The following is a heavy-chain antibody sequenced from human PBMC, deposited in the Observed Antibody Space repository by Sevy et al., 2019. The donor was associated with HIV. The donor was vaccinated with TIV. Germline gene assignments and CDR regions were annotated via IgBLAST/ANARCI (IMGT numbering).Heavy chain of an antibody. Sequence: SETLSLTCTVSGGSINNSSHYWGWIRQPPGRGLEWIGSVYYTGSTYDNPSLKSRVTMSVDTSRNQFSLKLTSVTVAXXXXXXXXXHVGFFDPWGQGTLVTVSS. CDR2: VYYTGST. CDR1: GGSINNSSHY. CDR3: XXHVGFFDP. D-gene: IGHD2-15*01. J-gene: IGHJ5*02. V-gene: IGHV4-39*01.